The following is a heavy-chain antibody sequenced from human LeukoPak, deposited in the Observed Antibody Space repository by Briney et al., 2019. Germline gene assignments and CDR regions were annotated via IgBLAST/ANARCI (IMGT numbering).Heavy chain of an antibody. CDR1: GFPFSNYS. CDR3: ARAPSGTEYY. V-gene: IGHV3-48*01. D-gene: IGHD2-2*01. J-gene: IGHJ4*02. CDR2: ISSTSRSI. Sequence: PGGSLRLSCVVSGFPFSNYSMNWVRQAPGKGLEWVSYISSTSRSIDYIDSVKGRFSISRDNAKNSLYLQMNSLRAEDTAVYYCARAPSGTEYYWGQGTLVTVSS.